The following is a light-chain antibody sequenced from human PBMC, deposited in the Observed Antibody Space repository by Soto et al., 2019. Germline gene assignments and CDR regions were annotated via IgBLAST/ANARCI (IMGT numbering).Light chain of an antibody. Sequence: QSVLTQPASVSGSPGQSITISCTGTSSDVGGYNYVSWYQHHPGKAPKLMIYEVSNRPSGLSNRFSGSKSGNTASLTISGLQAEDEADHYCSSYTSSNTLVFGGGTKLTVL. CDR2: EVS. CDR3: SSYTSSNTLV. CDR1: SSDVGGYNY. J-gene: IGLJ2*01. V-gene: IGLV2-14*01.